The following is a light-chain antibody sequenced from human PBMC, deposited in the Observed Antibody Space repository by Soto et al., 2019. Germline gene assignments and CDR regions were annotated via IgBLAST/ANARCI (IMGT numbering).Light chain of an antibody. CDR1: QGVNSN. V-gene: IGKV3-15*01. J-gene: IGKJ1*01. CDR2: VAS. Sequence: EIVMTQSPATLSVSPGERATLSCRASQGVNSNLAWYQQKPGQAPRLLFYVASTRATGIPGRFSGSGSGTEFTLTISSLQSGDFAVYYCQQYNNWPRTFGQGTKV. CDR3: QQYNNWPRT.